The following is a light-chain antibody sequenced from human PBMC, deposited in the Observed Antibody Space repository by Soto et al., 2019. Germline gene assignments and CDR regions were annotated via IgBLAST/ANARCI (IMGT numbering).Light chain of an antibody. CDR3: QQYDNLPIT. V-gene: IGKV1-33*01. Sequence: DIQMTQSPSSLSASVGDRVTITCQASQDISNYLNWYQQKPGKAPKLLIYDASNLATGVPSRFSGSGSGTDFTFTISSLQPEDIATYYCQQYDNLPITFGGGTKVEIK. CDR1: QDISNY. J-gene: IGKJ4*01. CDR2: DAS.